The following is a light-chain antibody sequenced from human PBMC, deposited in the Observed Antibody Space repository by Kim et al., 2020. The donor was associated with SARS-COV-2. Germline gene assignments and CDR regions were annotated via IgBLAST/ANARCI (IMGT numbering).Light chain of an antibody. V-gene: IGKV3D-15*03. CDR3: QQYNNWPPLS. CDR2: GAS. J-gene: IGKJ4*01. Sequence: SPGERPTLSCRASQSVSSNLAWYQQKPGQAPRLLIYGASIRATGIPARFSGSGSGTEFTLTISILQSEDFAVYYWQQYNNWPPLSFGGGTKVDIK. CDR1: QSVSSN.